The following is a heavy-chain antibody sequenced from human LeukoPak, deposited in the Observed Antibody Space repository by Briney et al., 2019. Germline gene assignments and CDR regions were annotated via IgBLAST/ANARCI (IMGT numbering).Heavy chain of an antibody. J-gene: IGHJ3*02. D-gene: IGHD3-22*01. CDR1: GFTFSNYA. CDR3: VRITMIVVVMKNDAFDI. V-gene: IGHV3-66*01. Sequence: GGSLRLSCAASGFTFSNYAMSWVRQAPGKGLEWVSVIYSGGSTYYADSVKGRFTISRDNSKNTLYLQMNSLRAEDTAVYYCVRITMIVVVMKNDAFDIWGQGTMVTVPS. CDR2: IYSGGST.